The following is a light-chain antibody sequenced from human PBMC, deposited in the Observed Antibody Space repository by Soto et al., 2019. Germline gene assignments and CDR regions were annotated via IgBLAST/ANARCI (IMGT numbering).Light chain of an antibody. Sequence: QSVLTQPASVSGSPGQSITISCTGTSSDVGAYNYVSWYQQHPGKAPKLMIYDVSNRPSGVSNRFSGSKSGNTASLTISGLQAEDEADYYCSSYTLTSTRYVFGAGTKLTVL. V-gene: IGLV2-14*01. CDR2: DVS. CDR1: SSDVGAYNY. J-gene: IGLJ1*01. CDR3: SSYTLTSTRYV.